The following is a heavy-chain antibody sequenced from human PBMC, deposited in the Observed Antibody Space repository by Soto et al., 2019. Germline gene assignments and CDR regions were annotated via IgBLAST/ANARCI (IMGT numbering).Heavy chain of an antibody. CDR2: INHTGGN. V-gene: IGHV4-34*01. Sequence: PAETLSLSCAVYGGSGNGYYWKWVRQPPGKGLEWIGEINHTGGNHYNPSLNSRVTMSVATYKNQLSLRLSSVNAADTAIYYCANRITVFGLLIPPFDPWGQGTQVTV. D-gene: IGHD3-3*01. CDR3: ANRITVFGLLIPPFDP. CDR1: GGSGNGYY. J-gene: IGHJ5*02.